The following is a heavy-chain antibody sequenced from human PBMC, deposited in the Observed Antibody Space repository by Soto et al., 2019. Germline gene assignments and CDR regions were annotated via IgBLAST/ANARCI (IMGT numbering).Heavy chain of an antibody. CDR1: GFSLTTSGMC. CDR3: ARIRYYYDSSGYYHKYYFDC. D-gene: IGHD3-22*01. V-gene: IGHV2-70*11. Sequence: SGPTLVNPTQTLTLTCTLSGFSLTTSGMCVSWIRQPPGKALEWLARIDWDDDKYYSTSLKTRLTISKDTSKNQVVLTMTNMDPVDTATYYCARIRYYYDSSGYYHKYYFDCWGQGTLVTVSS. CDR2: IDWDDDK. J-gene: IGHJ4*02.